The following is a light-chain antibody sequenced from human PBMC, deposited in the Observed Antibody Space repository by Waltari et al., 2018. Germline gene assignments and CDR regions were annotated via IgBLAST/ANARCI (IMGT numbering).Light chain of an antibody. J-gene: IGLJ2*01. CDR2: EVT. CDR1: SADVAKS. V-gene: IGLV2-8*01. Sequence: QSALTQPPSASGPPGQSVTIPCTGPSADVAKSVAWYPQRPGKAPRLLIYEVTRRPSGVPERFSGSRSGNTASLTVSGLQDDDEGDYYCSSYVGSDDLVIGGGTRLAVI. CDR3: SSYVGSDDLV.